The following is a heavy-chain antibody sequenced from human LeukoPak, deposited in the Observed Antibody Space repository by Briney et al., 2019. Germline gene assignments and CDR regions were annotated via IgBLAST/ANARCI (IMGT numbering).Heavy chain of an antibody. Sequence: PGGSLRLSCAASGFTFSSYWMHWVRQAPGKGLVWVSRINTDGSSTSYADSVKGRFTISRDNAKNTLYLQMNSLRAEDTAVYYCAREDQLLYRFYYWGQGTLVTVSS. V-gene: IGHV3-74*01. CDR2: INTDGSST. CDR3: AREDQLLYRFYY. CDR1: GFTFSSYW. J-gene: IGHJ4*02. D-gene: IGHD2-2*02.